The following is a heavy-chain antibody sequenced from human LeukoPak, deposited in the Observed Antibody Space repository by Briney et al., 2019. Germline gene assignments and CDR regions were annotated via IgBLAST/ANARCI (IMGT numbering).Heavy chain of an antibody. CDR1: GGSFSGYY. D-gene: IGHD4-17*01. CDR3: AREGDGDYGYYFDY. J-gene: IGHJ4*02. Sequence: PSETLSLTCAVYGGSFSGYYWSWIRQPPGKGLEWIGEINHSGSTNYNPSLKSRVTISVDKSKNQFSLKLSSVTAADTAVYYCAREGDGDYGYYFDYWGQGTLVTVSS. CDR2: INHSGST. V-gene: IGHV4-34*01.